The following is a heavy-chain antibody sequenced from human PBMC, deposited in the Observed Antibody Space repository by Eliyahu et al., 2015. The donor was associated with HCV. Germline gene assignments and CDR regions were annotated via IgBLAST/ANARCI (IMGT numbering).Heavy chain of an antibody. D-gene: IGHD6-19*01. CDR2: ISYDGNKK. V-gene: IGHV3-30-3*01. Sequence: QVQLVESGGGVVQPGRSLRLSCAASGFTFSTCAMHWVRQAPGKGLEWVTLISYDGNKKYYADSVKGRFTISRDNSKNTLSLQMNSLRAEDTAIYYCARDVYSSGYPMVDWGQGTRVTVSS. CDR3: ARDVYSSGYPMVD. J-gene: IGHJ4*02. CDR1: GFTFSTCA.